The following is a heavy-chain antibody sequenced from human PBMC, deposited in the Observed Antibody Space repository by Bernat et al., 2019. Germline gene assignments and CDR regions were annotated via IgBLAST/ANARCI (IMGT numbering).Heavy chain of an antibody. CDR2: IYPGGDT. D-gene: IGHD3-16*01. V-gene: IGHV3-66*01. CDR3: ATSSRPNLGDY. CDR1: GFTVSRTY. Sequence: EVQLVESGGGLVQPGGSLRLSCVASGFTVSRTYMSWVRQAPGKGLQWVSIIYPGGDTYYSDSVGGRFTISRDTSKNTLFLQMSSLRADDTALYYCATSSRPNLGDYWGQGTQVIVSS. J-gene: IGHJ4*02.